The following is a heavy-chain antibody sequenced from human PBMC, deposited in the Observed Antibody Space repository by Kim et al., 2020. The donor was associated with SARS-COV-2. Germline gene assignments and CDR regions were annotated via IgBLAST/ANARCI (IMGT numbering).Heavy chain of an antibody. CDR1: GGSFSGYY. CDR3: ARGRAIMTTVVRKRAPNRHDAFDI. V-gene: IGHV4-34*01. J-gene: IGHJ3*02. CDR2: INHSGST. D-gene: IGHD4-17*01. Sequence: SETLSLTCAVYGGSFSGYYWSWIRQPPGKGLEWIGEINHSGSTNYNPSLKSRVTISVDTSKNQFSLKLSSVTAADTAVYYCARGRAIMTTVVRKRAPNRHDAFDIWGQGTMVTVSS.